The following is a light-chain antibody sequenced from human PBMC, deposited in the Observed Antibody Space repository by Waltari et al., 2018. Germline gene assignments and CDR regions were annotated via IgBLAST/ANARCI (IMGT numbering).Light chain of an antibody. Sequence: IQMTQSPSTLSASVGESVTITCRASQSISNWLAWYQQKPGKAPKLLIYKASTLESGVPSRFSGSGSGTEFTLTISSLQPDDFATYYCQQYNSYALLTFGGGTKVEIK. CDR3: QQYNSYALLT. CDR2: KAS. V-gene: IGKV1-5*03. CDR1: QSISNW. J-gene: IGKJ4*01.